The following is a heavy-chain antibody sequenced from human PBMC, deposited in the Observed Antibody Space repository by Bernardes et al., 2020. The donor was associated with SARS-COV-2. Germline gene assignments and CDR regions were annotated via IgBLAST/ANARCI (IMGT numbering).Heavy chain of an antibody. CDR3: ARDRDRLYSGSRTDAFDI. CDR1: GYTLSDYY. D-gene: IGHD1-26*01. Sequence: ASVKVSCKSSGYTLSDYYMHWVRQAPAQGLEWMGWINPHSGGTNYAQKFQGRVTVTRDTSISTAYMELSRLTSDDTAVYYCARDRDRLYSGSRTDAFDIWGQGTMVTVSS. J-gene: IGHJ3*02. V-gene: IGHV1-2*02. CDR2: INPHSGGT.